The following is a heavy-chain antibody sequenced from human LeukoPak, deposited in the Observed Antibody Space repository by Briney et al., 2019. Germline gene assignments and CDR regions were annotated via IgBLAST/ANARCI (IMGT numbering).Heavy chain of an antibody. CDR3: ARAPAYDFWSGYSKGGFDY. J-gene: IGHJ4*02. V-gene: IGHV4-30-2*01. D-gene: IGHD3-3*01. CDR2: IYHSGST. Sequence: SETLSLTCAVSGVSISSGGYSWSWIRQPPGKGLEWIGYIYHSGSTYYNPSLKSRVTISVDRSKNQFSLKLSSVTAADTAVYYCARAPAYDFWSGYSKGGFDYWGQGTLVTVSS. CDR1: GVSISSGGYS.